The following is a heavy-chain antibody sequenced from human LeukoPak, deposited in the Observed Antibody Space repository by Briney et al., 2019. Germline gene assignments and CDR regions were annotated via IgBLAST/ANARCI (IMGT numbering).Heavy chain of an antibody. Sequence: QPGGSLRLSCAASGFTFDDYAMHWVRQAPGKGLEWVSLISWDGGSTYYADSVKGRFTISRDNSKNSLYLQMNSLRAEDTALYYCAKDTGAVAGTGDFDYWGQGTLVTVSS. CDR3: AKDTGAVAGTGDFDY. CDR1: GFTFDDYA. V-gene: IGHV3-43D*03. D-gene: IGHD6-19*01. CDR2: ISWDGGST. J-gene: IGHJ4*02.